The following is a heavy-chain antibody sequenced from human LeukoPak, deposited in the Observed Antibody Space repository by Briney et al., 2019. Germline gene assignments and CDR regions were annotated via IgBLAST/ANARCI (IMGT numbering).Heavy chain of an antibody. CDR2: ISGSGGSI. Sequence: GGSLRLSCAASGFTFSSYAMSWVRQAPGKGLEWVSGISGSGGSIYYANSAKGRFTISKDNAKNSLYLQMHSLRVEDTALYYCARDNAVPAAGQDYWGQGTLVTVSS. D-gene: IGHD6-13*01. V-gene: IGHV3-23*01. J-gene: IGHJ4*02. CDR3: ARDNAVPAAGQDY. CDR1: GFTFSSYA.